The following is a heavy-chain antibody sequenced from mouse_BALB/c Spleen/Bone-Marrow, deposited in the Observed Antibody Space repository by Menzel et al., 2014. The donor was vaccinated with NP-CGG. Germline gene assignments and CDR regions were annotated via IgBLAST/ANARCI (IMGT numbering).Heavy chain of an antibody. CDR2: IDPSDSDA. CDR3: ARSNYCGSHYWYFDV. CDR1: GYTFTIYW. J-gene: IGHJ1*01. V-gene: IGHV1-69*02. D-gene: IGHD1-1*01. Sequence: VQLQQSGAELVKPGASVKMSCKASGYTFTIYWMHWVKQRPGQGLEWIGEIDPSDSDANYNQKFKGKATLTVDKSSTTAYMQLSSLTSKVSAVYYCARSNYCGSHYWYFDVWGAGTTVAVSS.